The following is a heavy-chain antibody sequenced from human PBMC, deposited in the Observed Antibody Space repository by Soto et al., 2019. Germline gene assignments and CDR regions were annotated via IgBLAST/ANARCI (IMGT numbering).Heavy chain of an antibody. J-gene: IGHJ4*02. CDR3: ARGAPRYYYGSGRVFDY. V-gene: IGHV4-34*01. D-gene: IGHD3-10*01. Sequence: PSETLSLTCAVYGGSFSGYYWSWIRQPPGKGLEWIGEINHSGSTNYNPSLKSRVTISVDTSKNQFSLKLSSVTAADTAVYYCARGAPRYYYGSGRVFDYWGQGTLVTVS. CDR1: GGSFSGYY. CDR2: INHSGST.